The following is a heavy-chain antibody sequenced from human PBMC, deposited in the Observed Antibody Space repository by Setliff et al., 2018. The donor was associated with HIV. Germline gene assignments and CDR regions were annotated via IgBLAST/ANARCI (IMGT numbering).Heavy chain of an antibody. D-gene: IGHD1-1*01. CDR3: ARGYDYLYYGMDV. Sequence: SVKVSCKASGGTFSSYAISWVRQTPGQGLEWMGGIIPIFGTANYAQKFQGRVTITADKSTSTAYMELSSLRSEDTAVYYCARGYDYLYYGMDVWGQGTTVTVSS. V-gene: IGHV1-69*06. CDR2: IIPIFGTA. J-gene: IGHJ6*02. CDR1: GGTFSSYA.